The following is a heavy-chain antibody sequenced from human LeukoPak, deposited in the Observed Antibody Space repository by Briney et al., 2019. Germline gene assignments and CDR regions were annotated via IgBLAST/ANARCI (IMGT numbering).Heavy chain of an antibody. CDR2: IWNDGSNK. CDR3: ASATGDNDAFDI. Sequence: GGCLRLSCAAPGFTFSSYVMHWVRQAPGKGLEWVAVIWNDGSNKYFADSVKGRFTISRDSSKNTLYLQMNSLRAEDTAVYYCASATGDNDAFDIWGQGTMVTVSS. D-gene: IGHD7-27*01. J-gene: IGHJ3*02. V-gene: IGHV3-33*08. CDR1: GFTFSSYV.